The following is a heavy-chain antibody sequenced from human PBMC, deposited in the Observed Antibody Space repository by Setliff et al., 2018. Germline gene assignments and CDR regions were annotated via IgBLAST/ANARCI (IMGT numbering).Heavy chain of an antibody. CDR2: LHTSGSI. CDR3: ARDNTMVGATDY. Sequence: SETLSLTCTVSGGSISSGTYYWSWIRQPAGKGLEWIGRLHTSGSIDYNPSLKNRVTISVDTSKNQFSLRLRSVTAADTAVYFCARDNTMVGATDYWGLGTLVTVSS. V-gene: IGHV4-61*02. J-gene: IGHJ4*02. CDR1: GGSISSGTYY. D-gene: IGHD1-26*01.